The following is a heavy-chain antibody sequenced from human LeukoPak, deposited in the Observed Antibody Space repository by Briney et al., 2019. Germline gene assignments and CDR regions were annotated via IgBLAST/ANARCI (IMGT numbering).Heavy chain of an antibody. CDR1: GDSVSSNSAA. D-gene: IGHD2-15*01. V-gene: IGHV6-1*01. CDR3: ARIVGGSPDY. CDR2: TYYRAKCHN. Sequence: SPTLSLTFALSGDSVSSNSAAWNWIRQSPPRGLEWLGSTYYRAKCHNDYEGLVGSRITINPHTSRNQFSLQLNSVIPEDTAIYYCARIVGGSPDYWGQGTLVTVSS. J-gene: IGHJ4*02.